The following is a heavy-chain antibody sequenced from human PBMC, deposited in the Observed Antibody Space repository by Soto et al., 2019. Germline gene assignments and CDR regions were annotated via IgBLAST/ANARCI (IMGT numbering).Heavy chain of an antibody. J-gene: IGHJ4*02. CDR3: ASGVGGDYPGFDY. CDR1: RYSFTTYW. V-gene: IGHV5-51*01. D-gene: IGHD4-17*01. CDR2: IYPGDSDT. Sequence: GESLKISCKDSRYSFTTYWIAWVRQMPGKGLEWMGIIYPGDSDTRYSPSFQGQVTISADKSISTAYLQWSSLKASDTAMYYCASGVGGDYPGFDYWGQGTLVTVPS.